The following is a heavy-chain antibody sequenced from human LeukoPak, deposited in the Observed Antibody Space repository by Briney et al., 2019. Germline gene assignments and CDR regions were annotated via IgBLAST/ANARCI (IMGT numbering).Heavy chain of an antibody. Sequence: GGSLRLSCAASGFTFSSYAMHWVRQAPGKGLEWVAVISYDGSNKYYADSVKGRFTIPRDNSKNTLYLQMNSLRAEDTAVYYCARGLSPMFDPWGQGTLVTVSS. CDR3: ARGLSPMFDP. CDR2: ISYDGSNK. V-gene: IGHV3-30-3*01. CDR1: GFTFSSYA. J-gene: IGHJ5*02.